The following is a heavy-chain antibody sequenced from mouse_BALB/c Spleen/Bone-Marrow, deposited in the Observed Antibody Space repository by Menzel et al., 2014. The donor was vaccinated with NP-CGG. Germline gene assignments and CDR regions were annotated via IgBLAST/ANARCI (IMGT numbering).Heavy chain of an antibody. Sequence: EVQLVESGGGLVKPGGSLKLSCAASGFTFSSYGVSWVRPTPEKRLEWVATISNGGNYTYYPDSVKGRFTISRDNAKNTLYLQMSSLRSEDAAMYYCTRQRGDYAMDYWGQGTSVTVSS. CDR3: TRQRGDYAMDY. J-gene: IGHJ4*01. CDR1: GFTFSSYG. V-gene: IGHV5-9-3*01. D-gene: IGHD1-1*02. CDR2: ISNGGNYT.